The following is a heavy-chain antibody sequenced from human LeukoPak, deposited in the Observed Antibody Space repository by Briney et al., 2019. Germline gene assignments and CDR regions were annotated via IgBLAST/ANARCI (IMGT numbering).Heavy chain of an antibody. V-gene: IGHV1-69*13. CDR1: GGTFSNYP. J-gene: IGHJ6*03. Sequence: AASVKVSCKVSGGTFSNYPISWVRQAPGQGLEWMGGIIAIFGSANYAQKFQGRVTITADESTSTAYMELSSLRSEDTAIYYCARSFCSGSCQSGPYYYYHMDVWGEGTTVIVSS. CDR2: IIAIFGSA. CDR3: ARSFCSGSCQSGPYYYYHMDV. D-gene: IGHD2-15*01.